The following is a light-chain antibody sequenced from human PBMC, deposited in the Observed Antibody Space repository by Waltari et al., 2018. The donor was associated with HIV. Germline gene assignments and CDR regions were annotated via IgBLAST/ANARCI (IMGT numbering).Light chain of an antibody. J-gene: IGLJ1*01. CDR1: RSASGGFNS. Sequence: QSALTPPASVSGSPGQPITIPSTVPRSASGGFNSFSWYQQHPGKVPKLMLYEVSHRPSGVSNRFSGSKSGDTASLTISGLQAEDEADYYCTSYTTSSTCVFGTGTKVTVL. V-gene: IGLV2-14*01. CDR3: TSYTTSSTCV. CDR2: EVS.